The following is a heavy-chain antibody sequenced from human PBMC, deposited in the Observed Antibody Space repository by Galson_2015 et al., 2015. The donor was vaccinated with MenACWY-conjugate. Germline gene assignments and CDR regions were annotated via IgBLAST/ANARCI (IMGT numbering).Heavy chain of an antibody. Sequence: PALVKVTQTLTLTCTFSGFSLSTSGMCVSWIRQPPGKALEWLALIAWDDDKYYSTSLKTRLTISKDNSKNPVVLPMTNMDPVDTATYYCARRVRYSSSWYDYYYGMDVWGQGTTVTVAS. D-gene: IGHD6-13*01. CDR2: IAWDDDK. CDR3: ARRVRYSSSWYDYYYGMDV. V-gene: IGHV2-70*01. J-gene: IGHJ6*02. CDR1: GFSLSTSGMC.